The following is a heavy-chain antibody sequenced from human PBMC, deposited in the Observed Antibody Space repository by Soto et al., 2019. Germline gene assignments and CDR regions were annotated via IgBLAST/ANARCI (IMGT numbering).Heavy chain of an antibody. V-gene: IGHV3-74*01. CDR3: TRGYYGLDY. CDR2: IDNDGGTT. Sequence: WVRQAPGKGLVWVSRIDNDGGTTNYADSVKGRFTISRDNAKNTLYLQMNSLRAEDTAVYYCTRGYYGLDYWGQGTLVTVSS. D-gene: IGHD3-10*01. J-gene: IGHJ4*02.